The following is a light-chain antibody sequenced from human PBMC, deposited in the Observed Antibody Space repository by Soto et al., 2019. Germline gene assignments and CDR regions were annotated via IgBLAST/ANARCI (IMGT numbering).Light chain of an antibody. CDR3: CSYAGSNNLWV. CDR1: SSDVGGYNY. CDR2: EVN. Sequence: QSALTQPPSASGSPGQSVTISCTGTSSDVGGYNYVSWYQQHPGKAPKLMIFEVNKRPSGVPDRFSGSKSGNTASLTVSGLQAEDEADYYCCSYAGSNNLWVFGGGTKLTVL. V-gene: IGLV2-8*01. J-gene: IGLJ3*02.